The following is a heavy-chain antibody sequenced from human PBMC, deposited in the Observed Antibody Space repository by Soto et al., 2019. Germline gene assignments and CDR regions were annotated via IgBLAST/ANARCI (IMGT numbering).Heavy chain of an antibody. D-gene: IGHD2-15*01. J-gene: IGHJ5*02. CDR2: IIPIFGTA. V-gene: IGHV1-69*01. CDR1: GGTFSSYA. CDR3: ARGGYCSGGSCYVWFDP. Sequence: QVQLVQSGAEVKKPGSSVKVSCKASGGTFSSYAISWVRQAPGQGLEWMGGIIPIFGTANYEQKFQGRVKITADESTSTAYMELSSLRSEDTAVYYCARGGYCSGGSCYVWFDPWGQGTLVTVSS.